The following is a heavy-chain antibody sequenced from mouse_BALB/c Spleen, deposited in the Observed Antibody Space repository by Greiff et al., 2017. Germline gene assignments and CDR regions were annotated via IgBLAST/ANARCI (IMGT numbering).Heavy chain of an antibody. Sequence: DVKLQESGGGLVKPGGSLKLSCAASGFTFSDYYMYWVRQTPEKRLEWVATISDGGSYTYYPDSVKGRFTISRDNAKNNLYLQMSSLKSEDTAMYYCAREEGLRSTTWFAYWGQGTLVTVSA. CDR3: AREEGLRSTTWFAY. D-gene: IGHD1-1*01. CDR2: ISDGGSYT. V-gene: IGHV5-4*02. J-gene: IGHJ3*01. CDR1: GFTFSDYY.